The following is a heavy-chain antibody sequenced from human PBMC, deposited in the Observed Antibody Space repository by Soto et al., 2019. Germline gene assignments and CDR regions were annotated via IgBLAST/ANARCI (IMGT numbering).Heavy chain of an antibody. V-gene: IGHV3-33*01. CDR1: GFTFSSYG. CDR3: ASGVVRGAFDI. Sequence: GSLSLSCAASGFTFSSYGMHWVRQAPGKGLEWVAVIWYDGSNKYYADSVKGRFTISRDNSKNTLYLQMNSLRAEDTAVYYCASGVVRGAFDIWGQGTMVTGSS. D-gene: IGHD6-6*01. J-gene: IGHJ3*02. CDR2: IWYDGSNK.